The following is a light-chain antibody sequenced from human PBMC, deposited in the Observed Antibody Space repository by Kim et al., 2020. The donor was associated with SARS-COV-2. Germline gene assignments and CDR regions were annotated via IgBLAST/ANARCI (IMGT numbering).Light chain of an antibody. J-gene: IGLJ2*01. CDR3: SSYTSSSTPV. CDR2: DVS. Sequence: QSITSTCTGTSGDVVGYNYASCYQKHPGKAPTLMIYDVSNRPSGVSNRFSGSKSGNPASLTISGLQAEDEADYYCSSYTSSSTPVFGGGTQLTVL. V-gene: IGLV2-14*03. CDR1: SGDVVGYNY.